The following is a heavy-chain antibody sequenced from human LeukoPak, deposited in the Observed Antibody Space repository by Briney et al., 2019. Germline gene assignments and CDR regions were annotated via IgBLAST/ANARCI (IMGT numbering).Heavy chain of an antibody. CDR2: IYYSGST. CDR1: GGSVSSGSYY. CDR3: ARGHSSSWYHYYGMDV. D-gene: IGHD6-13*01. V-gene: IGHV4-61*01. Sequence: SETQSLTCTVSGGSVSSGSYYWSWIRQPPGKGLEWIGYIYYSGSTNYNPSLKSRVTISVDTSKNQFSLKLSSVTAADTAVYYCARGHSSSWYHYYGMDVWGQGTTVTVSS. J-gene: IGHJ6*02.